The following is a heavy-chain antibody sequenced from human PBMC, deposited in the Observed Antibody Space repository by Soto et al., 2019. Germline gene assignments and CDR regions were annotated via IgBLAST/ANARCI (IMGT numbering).Heavy chain of an antibody. CDR1: GGSISSYY. Sequence: SETLSLTCTVSGGSISSYYWSWIRQPPGKGLEWIGYIYYSGSTNYNPSLKSRVTISVDTSKNQFSLKLSSVTAADTAVYYCARDTFSGWYDGMDVWGQGTTVTVSS. D-gene: IGHD6-19*01. CDR3: ARDTFSGWYDGMDV. J-gene: IGHJ6*02. CDR2: IYYSGST. V-gene: IGHV4-59*01.